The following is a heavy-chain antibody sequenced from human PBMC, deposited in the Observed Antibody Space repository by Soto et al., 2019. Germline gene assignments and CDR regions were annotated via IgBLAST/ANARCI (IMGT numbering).Heavy chain of an antibody. V-gene: IGHV1-18*01. D-gene: IGHD5-18*01. Sequence: QVQLVQSGAGVKQPGASVKVSCKASGSTFAYFGISWVRQAPGQGLEWMGWINAYNGDTNYAQKFQGRVTVTTDTSTSTAHMELRSLRSDDTAVYYGARAIPGGYGHTTLNSWGQGTLVTVSS. CDR3: ARAIPGGYGHTTLNS. CDR2: INAYNGDT. J-gene: IGHJ4*02. CDR1: GSTFAYFG.